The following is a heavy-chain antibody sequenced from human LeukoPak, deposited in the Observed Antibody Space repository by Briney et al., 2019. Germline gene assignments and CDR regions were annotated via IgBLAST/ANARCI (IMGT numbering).Heavy chain of an antibody. CDR3: ARGSYSIEY. CDR1: GVSISSGSYY. J-gene: IGHJ4*02. V-gene: IGHV4-61*02. D-gene: IGHD1-26*01. CDR2: IYTSGST. Sequence: SETLSLTCTVSGVSISSGSYYWSWIRQPAGKGLEWIGRIYTSGSTNYNPSLKSRVTISVDTSKNQFSLKLSSVTAADTAVYYCARGSYSIEYWGQGTLVTVSS.